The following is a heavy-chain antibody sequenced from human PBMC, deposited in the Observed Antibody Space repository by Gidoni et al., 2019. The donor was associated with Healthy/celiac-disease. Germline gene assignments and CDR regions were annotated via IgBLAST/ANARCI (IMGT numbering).Heavy chain of an antibody. D-gene: IGHD3-10*01. CDR2: IYYSGST. CDR1: GGSISSGGYY. CDR3: AREGDYYGSGSYYNLYGMDV. V-gene: IGHV4-31*03. J-gene: IGHJ6*02. Sequence: QVQLQESGPGLVKPSQTLSLTCTVSGGSISSGGYYWSWIRQHPGKGLEWIGYIYYSGSTYYNPSLKSRVTISVDTSKNQFSLKLSSVTAADTAVYYCAREGDYYGSGSYYNLYGMDVWGQGTTVTVSS.